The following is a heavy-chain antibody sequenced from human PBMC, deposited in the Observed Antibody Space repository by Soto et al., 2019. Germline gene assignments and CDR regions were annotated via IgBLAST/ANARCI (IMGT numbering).Heavy chain of an antibody. D-gene: IGHD4-17*01. CDR3: ARGDGNVEADYVAPLDC. V-gene: IGHV1-69*01. J-gene: IGHJ4*02. CDR2: IIPILGTA. CDR1: GGTFSRYA. Sequence: QVQLVQSGAEVKKPGSLVTVSCKTSGGTFSRYAISGVRQAPGQGLDWLGGIIPILGTANCAQQCQGRVTITADEFASTVSMELGSLRSDDTAVYYVARGDGNVEADYVAPLDCWGQGSLVTVSS.